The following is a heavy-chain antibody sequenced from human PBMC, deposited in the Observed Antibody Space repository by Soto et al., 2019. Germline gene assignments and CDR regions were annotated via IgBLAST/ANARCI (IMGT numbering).Heavy chain of an antibody. J-gene: IGHJ6*02. CDR3: ARPGMDV. CDR1: GGTFSSYA. Sequence: ASVKVSCKASGGTFSSYAISWVRQAPGQRLEWMGWINAGNGNTKYSQKFQGRVTITRDTSASTAYMELSSLRPEDTAVYYCARPGMDVWGQGTTVTVSS. CDR2: INAGNGNT. V-gene: IGHV1-3*01.